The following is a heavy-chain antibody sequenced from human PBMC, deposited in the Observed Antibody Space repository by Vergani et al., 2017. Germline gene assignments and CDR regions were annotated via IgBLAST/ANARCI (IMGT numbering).Heavy chain of an antibody. Sequence: QVKLQESGPGLVKPSETLSLTCTVSGASVNSYYWSWIRQPPGKGLEWMGYVSFRGDTLYDPSVKGRMTISLNTSSNQFSLYLTSVTAADTAVYYCARDHYYDSSGQLGYWGQGTLVTVSS. V-gene: IGHV4-59*02. CDR3: ARDHYYDSSGQLGY. J-gene: IGHJ4*02. CDR2: VSFRGDT. CDR1: GASVNSYY. D-gene: IGHD3-22*01.